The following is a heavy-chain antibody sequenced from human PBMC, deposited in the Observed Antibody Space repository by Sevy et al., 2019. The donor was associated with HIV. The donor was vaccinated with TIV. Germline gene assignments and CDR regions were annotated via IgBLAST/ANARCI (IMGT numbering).Heavy chain of an antibody. CDR3: ARAPGCSGGSCYTAVDYYYGMDV. Sequence: GGSLRLSCAASGFPFSSYGMHWVRQAPGKGLEWVAVIWYDGSNKYYADSVKGRFTISRDNSKNTLYLQMNSLRAEDTAVYYCARAPGCSGGSCYTAVDYYYGMDVWGQRTTVTVSS. D-gene: IGHD2-15*01. J-gene: IGHJ6*02. V-gene: IGHV3-33*01. CDR2: IWYDGSNK. CDR1: GFPFSSYG.